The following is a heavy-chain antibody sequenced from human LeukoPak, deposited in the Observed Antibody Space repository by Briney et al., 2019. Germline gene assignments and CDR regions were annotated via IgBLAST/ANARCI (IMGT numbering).Heavy chain of an antibody. D-gene: IGHD2-2*01. CDR1: GFTFSSYS. V-gene: IGHV3-21*01. CDR3: ARESRGSSSSGFDY. Sequence: GGSLRLSCAASGFTFSSYSMNWVRQAPGKGLEWVSSISSSSSYIYYADSVKGRFTISRDNAKNSLHLQMNSLRAEDTAVYYCARESRGSSSSGFDYWGQGTLVTVSS. CDR2: ISSSSSYI. J-gene: IGHJ4*02.